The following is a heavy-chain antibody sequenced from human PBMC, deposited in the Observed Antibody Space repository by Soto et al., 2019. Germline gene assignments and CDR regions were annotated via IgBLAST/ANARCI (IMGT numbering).Heavy chain of an antibody. Sequence: GGSLRLSFAASGFTLSSVAMSLFRQAPGKVLEWVSAISGSGGSTYYADSVKGRFTISRDNSKNTLYLQMNSLRAEDTAVYYCAKDPKGFAPFPHRWSQGTLVTVSS. CDR3: AKDPKGFAPFPHR. V-gene: IGHV3-23*01. CDR2: ISGSGGST. J-gene: IGHJ4*02. CDR1: GFTLSSVA.